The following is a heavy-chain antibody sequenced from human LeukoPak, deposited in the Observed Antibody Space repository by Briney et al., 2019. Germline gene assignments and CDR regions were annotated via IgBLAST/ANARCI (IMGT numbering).Heavy chain of an antibody. V-gene: IGHV3-23*01. CDR1: GFIFKSYA. CDR2: ISGGGENT. J-gene: IGHJ4*02. CDR3: ASGIAVAGTGFDY. D-gene: IGHD6-19*01. Sequence: GGSLRLSCLASGFIFKSYALSWVRQALGKGLEWVSGISGGGENTFYADSVKGRLTISRDNSKNTLYLQLNSLRAEDTAVYYCASGIAVAGTGFDYWGQGTLVTVSS.